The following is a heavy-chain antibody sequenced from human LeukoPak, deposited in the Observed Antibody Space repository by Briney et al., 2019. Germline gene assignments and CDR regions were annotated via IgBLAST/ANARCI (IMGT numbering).Heavy chain of an antibody. J-gene: IGHJ4*02. CDR2: VDRSGAYT. V-gene: IGHV3-23*01. CDR1: GFTFSSST. CDR3: AKGPQSSSQYHFDY. Sequence: PGGSLRLSCAASGFTFSSSTMSWVRQTPGKGLEWVSSVDRSGAYTYYADSVKGRFTISRDNSKNTLYLQMSSLRAEDTAVYYCAKGPQSSSQYHFDYWGQGILVTVSS. D-gene: IGHD2-2*01.